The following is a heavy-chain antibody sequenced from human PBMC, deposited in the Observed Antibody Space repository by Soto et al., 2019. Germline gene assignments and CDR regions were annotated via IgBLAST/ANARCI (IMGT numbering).Heavy chain of an antibody. CDR1: GFTFNTYD. Sequence: EVQLVESGGGLVKPGGSLRLSCAASGFTFNTYDMNWVRQAPGKGLEWVSSITTSSAYIYYADSLKGRITISRDNAKNSLLLQLNSLRAEDTAVYYCVRSGTARLLRHSWFDTWRQGTLVTVSS. CDR2: ITTSSAYI. CDR3: VRSGTARLLRHSWFDT. J-gene: IGHJ5*02. D-gene: IGHD2-21*01. V-gene: IGHV3-21*01.